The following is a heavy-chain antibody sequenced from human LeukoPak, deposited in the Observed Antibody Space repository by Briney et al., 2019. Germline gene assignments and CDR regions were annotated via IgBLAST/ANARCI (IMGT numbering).Heavy chain of an antibody. Sequence: ASVKVSCKASGYTFTSYYMHWVRQAPGQGLEWMGIINPSGGSTSYAQKFQGRVTMTRDTSTSTVYVELSSLRSEDTAVYYCAVAPNYYGMDVWGQGTTVTVSS. CDR2: INPSGGST. V-gene: IGHV1-46*01. CDR1: GYTFTSYY. D-gene: IGHD5-12*01. J-gene: IGHJ6*02. CDR3: AVAPNYYGMDV.